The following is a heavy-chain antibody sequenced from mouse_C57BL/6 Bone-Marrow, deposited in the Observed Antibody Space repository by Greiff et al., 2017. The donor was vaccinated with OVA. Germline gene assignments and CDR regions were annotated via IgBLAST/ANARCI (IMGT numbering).Heavy chain of an antibody. Sequence: EVNVVESGGDLVKPGGSLKLSCAASGFTFSSYGMSWVRQTPDKRLEWVATISSGGSYTYYPDSVKGRFTISRDNAKNTLYLQMSSLKSEDTAMYYCARHYDYDVGFAYWGQGTLVTVSA. D-gene: IGHD2-4*01. CDR3: ARHYDYDVGFAY. CDR2: ISSGGSYT. J-gene: IGHJ3*01. V-gene: IGHV5-6*01. CDR1: GFTFSSYG.